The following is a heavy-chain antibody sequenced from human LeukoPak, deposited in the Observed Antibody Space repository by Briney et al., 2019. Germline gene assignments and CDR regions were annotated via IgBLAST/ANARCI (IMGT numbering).Heavy chain of an antibody. CDR1: GDSTSNYY. V-gene: IGHV4-59*08. J-gene: IGHJ4*02. CDR3: ARNADSGGYFAY. D-gene: IGHD3-22*01. CDR2: ISYSGST. Sequence: KSSETLSLTCTVPGDSTSNYYWTWIRQPPGKGLEWIAYISYSGSTKYNPSLQSRVIISVDTSKNQFSLKLSFVTAADTSVYYCARNADSGGYFAYWGQGTLVTVSS.